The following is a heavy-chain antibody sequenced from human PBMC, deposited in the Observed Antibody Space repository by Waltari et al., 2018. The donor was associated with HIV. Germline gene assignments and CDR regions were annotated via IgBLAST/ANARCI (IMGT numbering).Heavy chain of an antibody. Sequence: QVQLVQSGAEVKKPGASEKVSCKTSGYTFPSYGISGVRQAPGQGLEWMGWISAYNGNTNYAQKLQGRVTMTTDTSTSTAYMELRSLRSDDTAVYYCARDRRITMIVEPGFDPWGQGTLVTVSS. D-gene: IGHD3-22*01. V-gene: IGHV1-18*01. CDR3: ARDRRITMIVEPGFDP. CDR2: ISAYNGNT. CDR1: GYTFPSYG. J-gene: IGHJ5*02.